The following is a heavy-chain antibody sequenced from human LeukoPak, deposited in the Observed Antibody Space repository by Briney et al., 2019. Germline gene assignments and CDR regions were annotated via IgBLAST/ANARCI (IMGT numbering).Heavy chain of an antibody. CDR3: AKGATVTTPYFDH. J-gene: IGHJ4*02. V-gene: IGHV3-23*01. D-gene: IGHD4-17*01. Sequence: PGGSPRLSCAASGFTFSSFGMSWVRHTPGKGLEWVSVISSTGDSTYYADSVKGRFTISRDTLKNTLYLQMNSLRAEDTAVYYCAKGATVTTPYFDHWGQGTLVTVSS. CDR1: GFTFSSFG. CDR2: ISSTGDST.